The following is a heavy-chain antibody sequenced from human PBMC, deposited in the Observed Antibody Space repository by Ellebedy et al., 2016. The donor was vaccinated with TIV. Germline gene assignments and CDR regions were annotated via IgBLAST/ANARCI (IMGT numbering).Heavy chain of an antibody. Sequence: GESLKIPCAASGFTFSSYSMNWVRQAPGKGLEWVSYISHSSSTIYYADSVKGRFTISRDNAKNSLYLQMNSLRAEDTAVYYCARGRNSGRSGFDLWGRGTLVTVSS. D-gene: IGHD3-10*01. V-gene: IGHV3-48*04. J-gene: IGHJ2*01. CDR3: ARGRNSGRSGFDL. CDR2: ISHSSSTI. CDR1: GFTFSSYS.